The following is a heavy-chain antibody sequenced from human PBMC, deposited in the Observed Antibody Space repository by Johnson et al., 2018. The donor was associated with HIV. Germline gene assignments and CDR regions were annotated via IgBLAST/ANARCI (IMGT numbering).Heavy chain of an antibody. D-gene: IGHD2-8*01. CDR3: ARNSGNGLVLRGDAFDM. Sequence: HVQLVESGGGVVQPGKSLRLSCAASGFTFSSSAMHWVRQAPGQGLQWVALISYDGSIKYFADSVKGRFTISRDNSKNTLHLQMNSLRPEDSAVYYCARNSGNGLVLRGDAFDMWGQGTMVTVSS. CDR2: ISYDGSIK. CDR1: GFTFSSSA. J-gene: IGHJ3*02. V-gene: IGHV3-30-3*01.